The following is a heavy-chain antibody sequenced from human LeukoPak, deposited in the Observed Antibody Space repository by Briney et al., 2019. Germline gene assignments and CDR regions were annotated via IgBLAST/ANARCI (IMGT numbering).Heavy chain of an antibody. CDR3: AKAFCSEKQCTLDS. CDR2: IREKVNSYTT. V-gene: IGHV3-72*01. J-gene: IGHJ4*02. Sequence: PGGSLRLSCAASGFTFSDHYMDWVRQAPGKGLEWVGRIREKVNSYTTVYAASVKGRFTISRDDSTNSVFLQMNSLKTEDTAVYYCAKAFCSEKQCTLDSWGQGTLVSVSS. CDR1: GFTFSDHY. D-gene: IGHD3-3*01.